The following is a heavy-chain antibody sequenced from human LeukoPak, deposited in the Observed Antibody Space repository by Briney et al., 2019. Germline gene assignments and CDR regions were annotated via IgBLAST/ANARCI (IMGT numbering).Heavy chain of an antibody. D-gene: IGHD3-22*01. CDR1: GVSLSNGNYY. J-gene: IGHJ5*02. CDR2: IYYTGST. CDR3: ARAGGDSGGSTLAWFDP. V-gene: IGHV4-30-4*01. Sequence: PSQTLSLICSVSGVSLSNGNYYWTWIRQPPGKGLEWIGNIYYTGSTDYNPSLKSRVVISVDTSKNQFSLKLTSVTTADTAVYYCARAGGDSGGSTLAWFDPWGQGTLVTVSS.